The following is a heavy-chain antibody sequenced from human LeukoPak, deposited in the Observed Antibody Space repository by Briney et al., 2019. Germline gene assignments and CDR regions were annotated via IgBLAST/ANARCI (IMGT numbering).Heavy chain of an antibody. CDR2: IYPGDSDT. CDR3: ARVSDILTGYYTGHFDY. CDR1: GYRFTNYW. D-gene: IGHD3-9*01. J-gene: IGHJ4*02. Sequence: GESLKISCKGSGYRFTNYWIGWVRQMPGKGLEWMGIIYPGDSDTRYSPSFQGQVTISADKSISTAYLQWSSLKASDTAMYYCARVSDILTGYYTGHFDYWGQGTLVTVSS. V-gene: IGHV5-51*01.